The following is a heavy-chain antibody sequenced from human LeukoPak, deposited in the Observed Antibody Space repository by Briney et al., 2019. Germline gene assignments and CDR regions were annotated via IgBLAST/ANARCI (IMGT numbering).Heavy chain of an antibody. CDR1: GYTFTGYY. D-gene: IGHD4-17*01. CDR3: ARGSYGDILYYYYMDV. J-gene: IGHJ6*03. CDR2: INPNSGGT. V-gene: IGHV1-2*02. Sequence: ASVKVSCKASGYTFTGYYMHWVRQAPGQGLEWMGWINPNSGGTNYAQKFQGRVTMTRDTSISTAYMELSRLRSDDTAVYYCARGSYGDILYYYYMDVWGKGTTVTVSS.